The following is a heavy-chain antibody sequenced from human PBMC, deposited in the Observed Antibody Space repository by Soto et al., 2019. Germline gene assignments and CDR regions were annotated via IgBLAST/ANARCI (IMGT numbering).Heavy chain of an antibody. CDR2: INPGFGNT. CDR1: VWTFSSYA. Sequence: ASVKVSCKASVWTFSSYAISWVRQAPGQRLEWMGGINPGFGNTNYSQKFQGRVTITTDTSASTAYMELSSLTSEDTAVYYCAGQAGNCSSTSCYPYWGQGTLVTVSS. D-gene: IGHD2-2*03. J-gene: IGHJ4*02. CDR3: AGQAGNCSSTSCYPY. V-gene: IGHV1-3*01.